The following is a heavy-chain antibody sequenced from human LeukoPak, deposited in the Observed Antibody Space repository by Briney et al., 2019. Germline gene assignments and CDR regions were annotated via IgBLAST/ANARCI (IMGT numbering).Heavy chain of an antibody. CDR1: GGSVSSGSYY. D-gene: IGHD3-3*01. Sequence: SETLSLTCTVSGGSVSSGSYYRSWIRQPPGKGLEWIGYIYYSGSTNYNPSLESRVTISVDTSKNQFSLKLSSVTAADTAVYYCARSQYYDFWSGYYSFDPWGQGTLVTVSS. V-gene: IGHV4-61*01. CDR3: ARSQYYDFWSGYYSFDP. CDR2: IYYSGST. J-gene: IGHJ5*02.